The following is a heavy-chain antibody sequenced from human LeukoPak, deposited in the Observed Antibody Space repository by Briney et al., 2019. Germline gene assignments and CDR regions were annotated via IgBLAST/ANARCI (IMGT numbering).Heavy chain of an antibody. V-gene: IGHV4-59*01. CDR1: SGSISSYY. CDR3: ARDGEQWLGGGGFDY. CDR2: IYYSGST. D-gene: IGHD6-19*01. J-gene: IGHJ4*02. Sequence: SETLSLTCTVSSGSISSYYWSWIRQPPGKGLEWIGYIYYSGSTNYNPSLKSRVTISVDTSKNQFSLKLSSVTAADTAVYYCARDGEQWLGGGGFDYWGQGTLVTVSS.